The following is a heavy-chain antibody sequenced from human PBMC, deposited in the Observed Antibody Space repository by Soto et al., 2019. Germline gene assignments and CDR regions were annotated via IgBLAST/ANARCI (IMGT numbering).Heavy chain of an antibody. CDR1: GFTFSDYY. D-gene: IGHD3-10*01. V-gene: IGHV3-11*01. CDR2: ITSDGGTI. Sequence: GGSLKLSCAGYGFTFSDYYMSWIRQAPGKGLEWVAYITSDGGTIYYADSVKGRFTISRDNAKSSLYLQMNSLRVDDTAVYYCGRRYYGSGSYIWGQGT. J-gene: IGHJ4*02. CDR3: GRRYYGSGSYI.